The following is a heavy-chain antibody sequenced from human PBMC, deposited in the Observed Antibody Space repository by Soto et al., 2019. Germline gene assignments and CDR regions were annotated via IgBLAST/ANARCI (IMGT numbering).Heavy chain of an antibody. CDR3: ASSAAGKYYFDY. Sequence: SETLSLTCTVSGGSISSYYWSWIRQPPGKGLEWIGYIYYSGSTNYNPSLKSRVTISVDTSKNQFSLKLSSVTAADTAVYYCASSAAGKYYFDYWGQGTLVTVSS. V-gene: IGHV4-59*01. CDR1: GGSISSYY. D-gene: IGHD6-13*01. J-gene: IGHJ4*02. CDR2: IYYSGST.